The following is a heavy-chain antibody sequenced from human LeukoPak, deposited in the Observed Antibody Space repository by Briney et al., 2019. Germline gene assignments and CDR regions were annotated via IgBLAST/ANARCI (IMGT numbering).Heavy chain of an antibody. CDR3: TRCSTGTRLYYFDY. D-gene: IGHD1/OR15-1a*01. CDR2: SRNKANSYTT. J-gene: IGHJ4*02. CDR1: GFAFSDRY. Sequence: QPGGSLRLSCTASGFAFSDRYIDWVRQAPGKGLEWVGRSRNKANSYTTEYAASVKGRFTTSRDESKNLLYLQMNSLTPEDTAVYYCTRCSTGTRLYYFDYWGQGTLVTVSS. V-gene: IGHV3-72*01.